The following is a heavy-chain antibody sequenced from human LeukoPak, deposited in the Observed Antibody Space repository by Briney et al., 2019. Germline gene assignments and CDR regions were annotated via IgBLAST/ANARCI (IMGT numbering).Heavy chain of an antibody. CDR3: ARVVYDYVWGSYPSNWFDP. J-gene: IGHJ5*02. CDR1: GGSFSGYY. CDR2: INHSGST. Sequence: SETLSLTCAVYGGSFSGYYWSWIRQPPGKGLEWIGEINHSGSTNYNPSLKSRVTISVDTSKNQFSLKLSSVTAADTAVYYCARVVYDYVWGSYPSNWFDPWGQGTLVTVSS. D-gene: IGHD3-16*02. V-gene: IGHV4-34*01.